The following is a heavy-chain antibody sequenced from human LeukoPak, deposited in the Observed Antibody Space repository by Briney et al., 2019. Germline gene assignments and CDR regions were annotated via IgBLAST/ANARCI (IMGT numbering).Heavy chain of an antibody. CDR1: GSPFRSYL. D-gene: IGHD3-16*01. CDR2: INSDGSST. Sequence: GGPLRPPCAASGSPFRSYLMPWVRQAPGKGLGWVSRINSDGSSTSYADSVKGRFTISRDNAKNTLYLQMNSLRAEDTAVYYCARGPLGYALDIWGQGTMVTVSS. J-gene: IGHJ3*02. V-gene: IGHV3-74*01. CDR3: ARGPLGYALDI.